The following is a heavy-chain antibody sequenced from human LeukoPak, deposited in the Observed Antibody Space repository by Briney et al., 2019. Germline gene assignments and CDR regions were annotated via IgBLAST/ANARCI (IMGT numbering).Heavy chain of an antibody. CDR3: AKKRDSSSWYWGIWHYYYGMDV. J-gene: IGHJ6*02. D-gene: IGHD6-13*01. CDR2: IYYSGST. CDR1: GGSISSYY. Sequence: PSETLSLTCTVSGGSISSYYWSWIRQPPGKGLEWIGYIYYSGSTNYNPSLKSRVTISVDTSKNQFSLKLSSVTAADTAVYYCAKKRDSSSWYWGIWHYYYGMDVWGQGTTVTVSS. V-gene: IGHV4-59*01.